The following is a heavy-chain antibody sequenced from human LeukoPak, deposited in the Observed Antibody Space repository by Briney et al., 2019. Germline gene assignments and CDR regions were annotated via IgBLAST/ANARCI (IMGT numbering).Heavy chain of an antibody. J-gene: IGHJ4*02. CDR2: ISGSGGGT. Sequence: GGSLRLSCVASGFTFGTYAMNWVRQAPGKGLEWVSGISGSGGGTYYGDSVKGRFTSSRDNSKNTVYLQMDNLRADDTAVYYGAKGGGSGSYYIFDFWGQGTLVTVSS. CDR1: GFTFGTYA. CDR3: AKGGGSGSYYIFDF. D-gene: IGHD3-10*01. V-gene: IGHV3-23*01.